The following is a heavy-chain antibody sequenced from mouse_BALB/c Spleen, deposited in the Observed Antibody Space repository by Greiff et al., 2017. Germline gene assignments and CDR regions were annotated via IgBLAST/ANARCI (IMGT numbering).Heavy chain of an antibody. CDR2: ISSGGSYT. J-gene: IGHJ2*01. CDR3: ARRSPNGDYLDY. V-gene: IGHV5-9-3*01. Sequence: EVKLVESGGGLVKPGGSLKLSCAASGFTFSSYAMSWVRQTPEKRLEWVATISSGGSYTYYPDSVKGRFTISRDNAKNTLYLQMSSLTSEDTAMYYCARRSPNGDYLDYWGQGTTLTVSS. D-gene: IGHD3-3*01. CDR1: GFTFSSYA.